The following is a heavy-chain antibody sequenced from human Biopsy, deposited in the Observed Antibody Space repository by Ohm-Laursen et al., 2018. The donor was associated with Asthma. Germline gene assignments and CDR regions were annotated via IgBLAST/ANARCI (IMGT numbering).Heavy chain of an antibody. CDR3: ARGISRVTGLFDHFDS. D-gene: IGHD2-21*02. V-gene: IGHV4-59*01. Sequence: PGTLSLTCPVSGVSISSDYWSWIRQPPGKGLEWIGHIYYSGSTNYQPSLKSRVTISVDTSKNQFSLKLRSVTAADAAVYYCARGISRVTGLFDHFDSWGQGTLVTVSS. CDR1: GVSISSDY. J-gene: IGHJ4*02. CDR2: IYYSGST.